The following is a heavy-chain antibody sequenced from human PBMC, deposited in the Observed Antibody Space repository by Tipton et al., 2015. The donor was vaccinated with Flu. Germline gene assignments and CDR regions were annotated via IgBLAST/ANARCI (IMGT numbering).Heavy chain of an antibody. CDR3: ASSMVRGVIPYDAFDI. J-gene: IGHJ3*02. CDR1: GGSISSSSYY. V-gene: IGHV4-39*07. D-gene: IGHD3-10*01. Sequence: TLSLTCTVSGGSISSSSYYWGWIRQPPGKGLEWIGSIYYSGSTYYNPSLKSRVTISVDTSKNQFSLKLSSVTAADTAVYYCASSMVRGVIPYDAFDIWGQGTMVTVSS. CDR2: IYYSGST.